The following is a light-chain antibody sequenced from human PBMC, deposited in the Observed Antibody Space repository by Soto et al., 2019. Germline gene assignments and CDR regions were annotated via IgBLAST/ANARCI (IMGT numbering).Light chain of an antibody. CDR3: QQYNNWPPT. CDR1: QSVRSN. Sequence: EFVLTQSPDTLSLSPGETATLSCRASQSVRSNLAWYQQKPGQAPRLLIYGASTRATGISARFSGSGSGTEFTLTISSLQSEDFAVYYCQQYNNWPPTFGQGTKVDIK. CDR2: GAS. V-gene: IGKV3-15*01. J-gene: IGKJ1*01.